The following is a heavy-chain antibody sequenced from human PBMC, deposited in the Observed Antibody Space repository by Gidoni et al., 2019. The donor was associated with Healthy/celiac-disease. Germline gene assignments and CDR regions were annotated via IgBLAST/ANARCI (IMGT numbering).Heavy chain of an antibody. J-gene: IGHJ3*02. CDR1: GFPFSNAW. CDR3: TTGRRAPDAFDI. CDR2: IKSKTDGGKT. Sequence: EVQLVESGGGLVQPGGSLRLSCAASGFPFSNAWMSWVRQAPGKGQEWVGSIKSKTDGGKTDYAAPVKGRFTISRDDSKNTLYLQMNSLKTEDTAVYYCTTGRRAPDAFDIWGQGTMVTVSS. V-gene: IGHV3-15*01.